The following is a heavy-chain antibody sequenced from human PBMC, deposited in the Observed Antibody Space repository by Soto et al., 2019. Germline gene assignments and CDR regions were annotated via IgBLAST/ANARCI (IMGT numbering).Heavy chain of an antibody. J-gene: IGHJ6*02. Sequence: SETLSLTCDVSDSSISGAFYWGWARQSPGKGLEWIGSIYHSGSTYYNPSLKSRVTISIDTSENHFSLELNSVTAADTGLYYCARDLVYYGNYYYTMDVWGQGITVTVSS. CDR2: IYHSGST. D-gene: IGHD3-16*01. CDR3: ARDLVYYGNYYYTMDV. CDR1: DSSISGAFY. V-gene: IGHV4-38-2*02.